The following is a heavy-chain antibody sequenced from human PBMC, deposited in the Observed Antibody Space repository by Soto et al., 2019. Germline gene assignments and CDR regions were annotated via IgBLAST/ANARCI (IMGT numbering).Heavy chain of an antibody. V-gene: IGHV1-69*13. Sequence: GXSMKVSCKASGGTFISYAISWVRQAPGQGLEWMGGIIPIFGTANYAQKFQGRVTITADESTSTAYMELSSLRSEDTAVYYCARDRGPYYYDSSGYYHWGQGTLVTVSS. CDR2: IIPIFGTA. J-gene: IGHJ5*02. CDR1: GGTFISYA. D-gene: IGHD3-22*01. CDR3: ARDRGPYYYDSSGYYH.